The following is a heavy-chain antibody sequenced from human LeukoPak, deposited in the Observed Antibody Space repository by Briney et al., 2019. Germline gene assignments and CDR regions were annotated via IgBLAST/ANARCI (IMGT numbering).Heavy chain of an antibody. CDR1: GFTVSSNY. Sequence: GGSLRLSCAASGFTVSSNYMSWVRQAPGKGLEWVSVIYSGGSTYYADSVKGRFTISRDNSKNTLYLQMNSLRAEDTAVYYCARRRGVYYGTYYFDYWGQGTLVTVSS. CDR3: ARRRGVYYGTYYFDY. D-gene: IGHD3-10*01. CDR2: IYSGGST. J-gene: IGHJ4*02. V-gene: IGHV3-53*01.